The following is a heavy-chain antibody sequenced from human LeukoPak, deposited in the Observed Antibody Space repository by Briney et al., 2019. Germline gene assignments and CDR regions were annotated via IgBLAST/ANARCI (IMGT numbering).Heavy chain of an antibody. CDR1: GGSISSSSYY. D-gene: IGHD3-22*01. J-gene: IGHJ3*02. CDR2: IFYSGIT. CDR3: ARLPNYYDSSGNDAFDI. Sequence: SETLSLTCTVSGGSISSSSYYWGWIRQPPGKGLEWMGSIFYSGITYHNPSLKSRVTISVDTSKNQFSLKLSSVTAADTAVYYCARLPNYYDSSGNDAFDIWGQGTMVTVSS. V-gene: IGHV4-39*01.